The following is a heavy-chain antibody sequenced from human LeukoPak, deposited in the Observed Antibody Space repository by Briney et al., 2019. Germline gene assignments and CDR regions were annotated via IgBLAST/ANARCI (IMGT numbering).Heavy chain of an antibody. D-gene: IGHD6-19*01. J-gene: IGHJ6*02. Sequence: GGSLRLSCAASGFTVSSNYMSWVRQAPGKGLEWVSIIYSGGSTYYADSVKGRFTISRDNSKSTLYLQMNSLRAEDTAMYYCARTPYSSGWYGNYYFYGMDVWGQGTTVTVSS. V-gene: IGHV3-53*01. CDR1: GFTVSSNY. CDR2: IYSGGST. CDR3: ARTPYSSGWYGNYYFYGMDV.